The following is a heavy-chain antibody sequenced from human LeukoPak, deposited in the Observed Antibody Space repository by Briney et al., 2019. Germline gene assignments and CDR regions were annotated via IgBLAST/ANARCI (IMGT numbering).Heavy chain of an antibody. CDR1: GGSISSSSYY. Sequence: SETLSLTCTVSGGSISSSSYYWGWIRQPPGKGLEWIGSIYYSGSTYYNPSLKSRVTISVDTSKNQFSLKLSSVTAVDTAVYYCARLKHENTRIHDYGGVHFDYWGQGTLVTVSS. J-gene: IGHJ4*02. D-gene: IGHD4-23*01. CDR3: ARLKHENTRIHDYGGVHFDY. V-gene: IGHV4-39*01. CDR2: IYYSGST.